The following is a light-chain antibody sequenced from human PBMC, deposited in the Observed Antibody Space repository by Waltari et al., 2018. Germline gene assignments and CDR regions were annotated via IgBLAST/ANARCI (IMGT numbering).Light chain of an antibody. V-gene: IGKV3-20*01. CDR2: GAS. J-gene: IGKJ1*01. CDR3: QKYDRLPAT. CDR1: QSVSRF. Sequence: EIVLTQSPGTLSLSPGERGTPSCRASQSVSRFLAWYQQKPGQAPRLLIYGASTRATGIPDRFSGSVSGTDFSLTISRLEPEDFAVYYCQKYDRLPATFGQGTKVEIK.